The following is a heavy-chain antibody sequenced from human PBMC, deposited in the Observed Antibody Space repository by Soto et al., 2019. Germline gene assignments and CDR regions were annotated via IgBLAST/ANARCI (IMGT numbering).Heavy chain of an antibody. D-gene: IGHD1-26*01. Sequence: QVQLVESGGGAVQPGRSLRLSCAASGFTFSNYGMHWVRQAPGKGLEWVAVTWYDGSNKHYADSVKGRFTIPRDNSKNTLYLQMSSLRPEDTAVYYCARSPQVGATIDYFAYWGQGTLVTVSS. J-gene: IGHJ4*02. CDR3: ARSPQVGATIDYFAY. CDR2: TWYDGSNK. V-gene: IGHV3-33*01. CDR1: GFTFSNYG.